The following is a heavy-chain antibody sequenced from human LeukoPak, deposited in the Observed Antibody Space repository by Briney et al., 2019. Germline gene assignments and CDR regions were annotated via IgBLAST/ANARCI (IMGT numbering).Heavy chain of an antibody. Sequence: PGGSLRLSCTASGFTFSIYAMSWARQAPGKGLEWVSSISANGVSTYYADSVKGRFTISRDNSKNTLYLQLNSLRVEDTAVYYCAKGGCGADCSSVRPLDPWSQGLLVIVSS. J-gene: IGHJ5*02. CDR3: AKGGCGADCSSVRPLDP. CDR1: GFTFSIYA. V-gene: IGHV3-23*01. D-gene: IGHD2-21*02. CDR2: ISANGVST.